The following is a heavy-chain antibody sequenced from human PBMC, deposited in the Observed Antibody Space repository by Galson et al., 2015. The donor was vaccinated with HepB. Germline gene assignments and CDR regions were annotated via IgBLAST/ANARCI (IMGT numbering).Heavy chain of an antibody. D-gene: IGHD1-26*01. CDR3: AKDQELGPTRDAFDI. CDR2: ISYDGSNK. Sequence: LRLSCAASGFTFSSYGMHWVRQAPGKGLEWVAVISYDGSNKYYADSVKGRFTISRDNSKNTLYLQMNSLRAEDTAVYYCAKDQELGPTRDAFDIWGQGTMVTVSS. J-gene: IGHJ3*02. CDR1: GFTFSSYG. V-gene: IGHV3-30*18.